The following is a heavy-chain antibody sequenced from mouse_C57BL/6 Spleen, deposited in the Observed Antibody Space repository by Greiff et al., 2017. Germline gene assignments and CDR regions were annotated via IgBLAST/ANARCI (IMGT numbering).Heavy chain of an antibody. CDR1: GYTFTSYW. J-gene: IGHJ4*01. Sequence: QSGAELVKPGASVKLSCKASGYTFTSYWMHWVKQRPGRGLEWIGRINPNSGGTKYNEKFKGKATLTVDKPSNTAYMQLSSLTSEDSAVYYCARRGTTEDAMDYWGQGTSVTVSS. CDR2: INPNSGGT. V-gene: IGHV1-72*01. CDR3: ARRGTTEDAMDY. D-gene: IGHD1-1*01.